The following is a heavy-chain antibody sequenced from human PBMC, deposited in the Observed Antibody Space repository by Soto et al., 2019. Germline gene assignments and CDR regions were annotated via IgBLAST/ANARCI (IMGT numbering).Heavy chain of an antibody. V-gene: IGHV2-5*02. J-gene: IGHJ5*02. Sequence: QITLKESGPTLVKPTQTLTLTCTFSGFSLSTSGVGVGWIRQPPGKALEWLALIYWDDDKRYSPSLKSRLTITKDPSKNQVVLTMTNMDPVDTATYYCAHSRSSSSWYSTNWFDPWGQGTLVTVSS. D-gene: IGHD6-13*01. CDR1: GFSLSTSGVG. CDR3: AHSRSSSSWYSTNWFDP. CDR2: IYWDDDK.